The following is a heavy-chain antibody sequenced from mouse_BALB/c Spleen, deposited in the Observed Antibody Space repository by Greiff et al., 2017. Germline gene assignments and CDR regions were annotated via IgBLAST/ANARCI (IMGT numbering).Heavy chain of an antibody. CDR3: ARHRRDSMDY. CDR2: INSNGGST. Sequence: EVHLVESGGGLVKLGGSLKLSCAASGFTFSSYYMSWVRQTPEKRLELVAAINSNGGSTYYPDTVKGRFTISRDNAKNTLYLQMSSLKSEDTALYYCARHRRDSMDYWGQGTSVTVSS. D-gene: IGHD3-3*01. CDR1: GFTFSSYY. V-gene: IGHV5-6-2*01. J-gene: IGHJ4*01.